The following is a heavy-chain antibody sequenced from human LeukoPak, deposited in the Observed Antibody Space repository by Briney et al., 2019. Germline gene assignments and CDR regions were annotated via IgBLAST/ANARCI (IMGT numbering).Heavy chain of an antibody. Sequence: ASVKVSCKASGYTFTGYYMHWVRQAPGQGLEWMGWINPNTGDTNYAQKFQGRVTMTRDTSINTAYMELTRLTSDDTAVYYCARVYSIGSFDYWGQGTLVTVSS. CDR1: GYTFTGYY. J-gene: IGHJ4*02. CDR3: ARVYSIGSFDY. D-gene: IGHD2-15*01. V-gene: IGHV1-2*02. CDR2: INPNTGDT.